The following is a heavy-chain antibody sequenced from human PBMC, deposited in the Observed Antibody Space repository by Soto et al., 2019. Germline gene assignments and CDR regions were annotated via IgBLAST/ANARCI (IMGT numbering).Heavy chain of an antibody. Sequence: PSETLSLTCTVSGGSVSSTSHYWGWIRQPPGKGLEWIGSLSYSGSTCYSPSLKSRVTISVDTSKNHFSLKLSSVTAADTAVYYCARHSGYSSSWFYYGMDVWGQGTTVTVSS. CDR1: GGSVSSTSHY. CDR2: LSYSGST. D-gene: IGHD6-13*01. V-gene: IGHV4-39*01. J-gene: IGHJ6*02. CDR3: ARHSGYSSSWFYYGMDV.